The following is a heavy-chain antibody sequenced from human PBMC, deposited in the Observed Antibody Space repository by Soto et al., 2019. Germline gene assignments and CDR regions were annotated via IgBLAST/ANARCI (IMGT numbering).Heavy chain of an antibody. V-gene: IGHV1-46*03. D-gene: IGHD1-20*01. Sequence: ASVKVSCKASGYTFTIYYMHWVRQAPGQGLEWMGIINPSGGSTSYAQKFQGRVTMTRDTSTSTVYMELSSLRSEDTAVYYCARDWYPHRPFDYWGQGTLVTVSS. J-gene: IGHJ4*02. CDR1: GYTFTIYY. CDR3: ARDWYPHRPFDY. CDR2: INPSGGST.